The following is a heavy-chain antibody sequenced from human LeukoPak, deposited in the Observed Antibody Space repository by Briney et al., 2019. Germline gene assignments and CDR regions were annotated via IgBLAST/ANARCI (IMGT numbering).Heavy chain of an antibody. CDR1: GFTFDDYA. CDR3: AKDISYGSKTYYAGFDY. CDR2: ISWTGDRV. V-gene: IGHV3-9*01. Sequence: GGSLRLSCAASGFTFDDYAMHWVRQAPGKGLEWVSRISWTGDRVDYAASVKGRFTISRDNAEKSLYLQMNSLTAEDTALYYCAKDISYGSKTYYAGFDYWGQGILVTVSS. D-gene: IGHD3-10*01. J-gene: IGHJ4*02.